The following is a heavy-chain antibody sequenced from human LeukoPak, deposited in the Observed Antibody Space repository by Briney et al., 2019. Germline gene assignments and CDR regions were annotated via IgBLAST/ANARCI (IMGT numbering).Heavy chain of an antibody. D-gene: IGHD1/OR15-1a*01. CDR3: AKGGEQVTWNFQN. J-gene: IGHJ1*01. CDR2: INSDGSST. CDR1: GFTFSSYW. V-gene: IGHV3-74*01. Sequence: GGSLRLSCAASGFTFSSYWMHWVRQAPGKGLVWVSRINSDGSSTSYADSVKGRFTISRDNAKNTLYLQMNSLRAEDTAVYYCAKGGEQVTWNFQNWGQGTLVTVSS.